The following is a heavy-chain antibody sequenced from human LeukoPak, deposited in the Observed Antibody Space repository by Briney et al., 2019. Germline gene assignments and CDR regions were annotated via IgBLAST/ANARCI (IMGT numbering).Heavy chain of an antibody. J-gene: IGHJ3*02. V-gene: IGHV1-58*02. CDR2: IVVGSGNT. D-gene: IGHD3-22*01. CDR3: AATAITYYYDSRGFRKNDDAFDI. CDR1: GFTFTSSA. Sequence: SVKVSCKASGFTFTSSAMQWVRQARGQRLEWIGWIVVGSGNTNYAQKFQERVTITRDMSTSTAYMELSSLRSEDTAVYYCAATAITYYYDSRGFRKNDDAFDIWGQGTMVTVSS.